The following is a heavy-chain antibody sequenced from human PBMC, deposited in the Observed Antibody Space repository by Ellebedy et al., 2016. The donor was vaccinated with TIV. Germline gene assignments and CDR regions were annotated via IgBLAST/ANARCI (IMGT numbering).Heavy chain of an antibody. J-gene: IGHJ5*02. V-gene: IGHV4-59*12. Sequence: MPGGSLRLSCTVSGGSISSYYWSWIRQPPGKGLEWIGYIYYSGSTNYNPSLKSRVTISVDTSKNQFSLKLSSVTAADTAVYYCASRNSYYYGSGKFDPWGQGTLVTVSS. D-gene: IGHD3-10*01. CDR3: ASRNSYYYGSGKFDP. CDR2: IYYSGST. CDR1: GGSISSYY.